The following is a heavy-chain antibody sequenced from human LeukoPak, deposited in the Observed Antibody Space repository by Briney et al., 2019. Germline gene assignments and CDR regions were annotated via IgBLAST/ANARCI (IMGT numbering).Heavy chain of an antibody. CDR3: AKRGGDYDHSGDY. CDR2: ISGSGGST. CDR1: GFTFSSYA. Sequence: PGGSLRLSCAASGFTFSSYAMSWVRQAPGKVLEWVSAISGSGGSTYYADSVKGRFTISRDNSKNTLYLQMNSLRAEDTAVYYCAKRGGDYDHSGDYWGQGTLVTVSS. J-gene: IGHJ4*02. V-gene: IGHV3-23*01. D-gene: IGHD4-17*01.